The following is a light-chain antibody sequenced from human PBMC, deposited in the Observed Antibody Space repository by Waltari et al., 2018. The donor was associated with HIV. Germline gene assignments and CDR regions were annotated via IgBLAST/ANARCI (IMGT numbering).Light chain of an antibody. V-gene: IGLV3-1*01. J-gene: IGLJ2*01. Sequence: SYELTPPPSVSVSPGQPASITCSGDKLGDKYACWYQQKPGQSPVVVIYQDSKRPSGIPERFSGSNSGNTATLTISGTQAMDEADYYCQAWDSSTVVFGGGTKLTVL. CDR2: QDS. CDR3: QAWDSSTVV. CDR1: KLGDKY.